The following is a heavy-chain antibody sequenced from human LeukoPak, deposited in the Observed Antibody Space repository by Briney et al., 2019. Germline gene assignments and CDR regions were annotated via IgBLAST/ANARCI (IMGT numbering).Heavy chain of an antibody. J-gene: IGHJ4*02. V-gene: IGHV3-30-3*01. D-gene: IGHD3-22*01. CDR1: GFIFSSYA. Sequence: GSSLRLSCAASGFIFSSYAMHWVRQAPGKGLEWLALISYDGSNKYYADSVKGRFTISRDNSKNTLYLQTNSLRAEDTAVYYCAREHYYDSSGFYRDFDCWGQGTLVTVSS. CDR2: ISYDGSNK. CDR3: AREHYYDSSGFYRDFDC.